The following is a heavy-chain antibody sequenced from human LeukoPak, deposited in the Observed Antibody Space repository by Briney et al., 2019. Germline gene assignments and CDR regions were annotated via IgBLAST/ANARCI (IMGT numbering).Heavy chain of an antibody. Sequence: GASVKVSCKPSGYTFTDYAINWVRQAPGQGLEYMGWVNTNTGNPTYAQGFTGRFVFSLDTSVSTAYLQISSLKAEDTAVYYCARGEYYFDYWGQGTLVTVSS. CDR2: VNTNTGNP. J-gene: IGHJ4*02. CDR1: GYTFTDYA. D-gene: IGHD3-16*01. V-gene: IGHV7-4-1*02. CDR3: ARGEYYFDY.